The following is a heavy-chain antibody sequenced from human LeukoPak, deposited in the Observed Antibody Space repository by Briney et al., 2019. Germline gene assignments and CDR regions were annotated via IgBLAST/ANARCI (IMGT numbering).Heavy chain of an antibody. V-gene: IGHV4-39*07. J-gene: IGHJ5*02. Sequence: KPSETLSLTCTVSGGSISTSSYYWGWIRQPPGKGLECIGNIYYSGSTYYNPSLKSRVTISVDTSKNQFSLKLSSVTAADTAVYYCARRGSSIAARRWFDPWGQGTLVTVSS. CDR1: GGSISTSSYY. CDR2: IYYSGST. D-gene: IGHD6-6*01. CDR3: ARRGSSIAARRWFDP.